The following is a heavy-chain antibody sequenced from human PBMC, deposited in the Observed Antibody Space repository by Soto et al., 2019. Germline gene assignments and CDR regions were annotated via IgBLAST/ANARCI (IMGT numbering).Heavy chain of an antibody. CDR3: AKRFSRELSNESWTDC. D-gene: IGHD1-26*01. J-gene: IGHJ4*02. CDR2: ILYSGRN. CDR1: GGSISGSLFY. V-gene: IGHV4-39*01. Sequence: QLQLQESGPGVVEPSETLSLTCMVSGGSISGSLFYWDWIRQPPGKGLEWIGSILYSGRNSYSPSFRRRVSMSVDTSNNQFSLKLRSVTAAETAVYYCAKRFSRELSNESWTDCWGRGTLVTVSS.